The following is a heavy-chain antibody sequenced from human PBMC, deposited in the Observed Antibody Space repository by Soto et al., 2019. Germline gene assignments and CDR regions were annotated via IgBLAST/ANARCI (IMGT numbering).Heavy chain of an antibody. CDR2: IYHSGST. Sequence: PSQTLSLTCAVSGGSISSSNCWSWVRQPPGKGLEWIGEIYHSGSTNYNPSLKSRVTISVDKSKNQFSLKLSSVTAADTAVYYCARIGFRGPKVTTERYYYYYGMDVWGQGTTVTVSS. CDR1: GGSISSSNC. J-gene: IGHJ6*02. V-gene: IGHV4-4*02. D-gene: IGHD4-17*01. CDR3: ARIGFRGPKVTTERYYYYYGMDV.